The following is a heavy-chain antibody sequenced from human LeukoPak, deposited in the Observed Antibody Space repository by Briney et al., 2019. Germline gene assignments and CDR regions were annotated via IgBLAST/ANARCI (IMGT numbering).Heavy chain of an antibody. CDR3: ARDPATMTSYFDY. CDR1: GFTFSRYG. Sequence: GGSLRLSCAPSGFTFSRYGMHWVRQAPGKGLEWVALIWYDGSKEAYADSVKGRFTIPKDFSKNTLYLEMNSLTAEDTAVYYCARDPATMTSYFDYWGQGTLVTVSS. J-gene: IGHJ4*02. CDR2: IWYDGSKE. V-gene: IGHV3-33*01. D-gene: IGHD6-25*01.